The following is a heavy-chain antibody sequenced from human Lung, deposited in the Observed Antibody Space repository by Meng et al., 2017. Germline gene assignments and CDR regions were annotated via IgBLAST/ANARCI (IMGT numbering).Heavy chain of an antibody. CDR3: ARGPTTMDHDFDY. D-gene: IGHD4-11*01. Sequence: QVQLQTWGAGLLKASETLSLTCVVSGGAFSDYYWSWSRQPPGKGLEWIGEINHSGSTNYNPSLESRATISVDTSQNNLSLKLSSVTDADSAVYYCARGPTTMDHDFDYWGQGTLVTVSS. J-gene: IGHJ4*02. CDR2: INHSGST. CDR1: GGAFSDYY. V-gene: IGHV4-34*01.